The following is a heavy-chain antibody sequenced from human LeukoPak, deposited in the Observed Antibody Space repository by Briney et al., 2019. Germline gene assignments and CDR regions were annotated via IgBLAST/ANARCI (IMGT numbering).Heavy chain of an antibody. CDR3: AKDPRDHTYGWSWRYFDY. Sequence: PGGSLRFSCAASGFTFSSYGMHWVRQPPGKGLEWVAFIRYDGSNKYYPESVRGRFPISRDNSKNTLYLQMNSLRPEDTAVYYCAKDPRDHTYGWSWRYFDYWGQGTLVTVSS. J-gene: IGHJ4*02. CDR1: GFTFSSYG. D-gene: IGHD5-18*01. V-gene: IGHV3-30*02. CDR2: IRYDGSNK.